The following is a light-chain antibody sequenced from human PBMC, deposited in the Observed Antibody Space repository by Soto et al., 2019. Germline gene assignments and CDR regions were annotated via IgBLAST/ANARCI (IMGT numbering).Light chain of an antibody. V-gene: IGKV1-5*03. CDR2: KAS. CDR1: QSISSW. CDR3: QQYHSYSGFT. Sequence: DIQMTQSPSTLSASVGDRVTITCRASQSISSWLAWYQEKPGKAPNLLIYKASSLQSGVPSRFSGSGSGTEFTLTISSLQPDDFATYYCQQYHSYSGFTFGQGTKLEIK. J-gene: IGKJ2*01.